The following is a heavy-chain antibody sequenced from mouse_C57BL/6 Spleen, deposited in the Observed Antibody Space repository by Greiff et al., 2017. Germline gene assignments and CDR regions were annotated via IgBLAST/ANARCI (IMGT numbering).Heavy chain of an antibody. J-gene: IGHJ1*03. D-gene: IGHD1-1*01. CDR1: GYTFTSYW. V-gene: IGHV1-69*01. CDR3: ARSYYGTRYFDV. CDR2: LDPSDSYT. Sequence: QVQLKQPGAELVMPGASVKLSCKASGYTFTSYWMHWVKQRPGQGLEWIGELDPSDSYTNYNQKFKGKSTLTVDKSASTAYMQLSSLTSEDSAVYYCARSYYGTRYFDVWGTGTTVTVSA.